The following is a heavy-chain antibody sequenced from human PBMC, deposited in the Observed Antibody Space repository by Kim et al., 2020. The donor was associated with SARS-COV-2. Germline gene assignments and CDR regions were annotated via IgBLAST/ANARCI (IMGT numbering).Heavy chain of an antibody. D-gene: IGHD3-9*01. J-gene: IGHJ3*02. CDR2: IYPGDSDT. V-gene: IGHV5-51*01. CDR1: GYSFTSYW. CDR3: ARHEGLYYDILTGSQDAFDI. Sequence: GESLKISCKGSGYSFTSYWIGWVRQMPGKGLEWMGIIYPGDSDTRYSPSFQGQVTISADKSISTAYLQWSSLKASDTAMYYCARHEGLYYDILTGSQDAFDIWGQGTMVTVSS.